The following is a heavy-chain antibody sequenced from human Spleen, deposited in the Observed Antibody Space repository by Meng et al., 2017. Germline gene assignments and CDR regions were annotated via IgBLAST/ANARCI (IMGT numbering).Heavy chain of an antibody. D-gene: IGHD5-12*01. CDR1: GFTFSNAW. CDR2: IKRKTDGGTT. Sequence: EVQLVESGGGLVKPGGSLRLSCAASGFTFSNAWMNWVRQAPGKGLEWVGHIKRKTDGGTTDYVAPVKGRFAISRDDSKNTLYLQMNSLKIEDTAMYYCITGGGYDSFDFWGQGTLVTVSS. J-gene: IGHJ4*02. V-gene: IGHV3-15*01. CDR3: ITGGGYDSFDF.